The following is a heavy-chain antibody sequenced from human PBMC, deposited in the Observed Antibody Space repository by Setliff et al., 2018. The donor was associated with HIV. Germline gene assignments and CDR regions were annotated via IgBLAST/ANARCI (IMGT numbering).Heavy chain of an antibody. V-gene: IGHV3-43D*04. J-gene: IGHJ6*02. D-gene: IGHD2-15*01. CDR1: GFSFDDYA. Sequence: GGSLRLSCAASGFSFDDYAMYWVRQAPGKGLEWVSLISWDGGSTYYADSVKGRFTTSRDNSKNSLYLQMNSLRPEDTALYYCAKGRVYGGNGHYGMDVWGQGTTVTVSS. CDR3: AKGRVYGGNGHYGMDV. CDR2: ISWDGGST.